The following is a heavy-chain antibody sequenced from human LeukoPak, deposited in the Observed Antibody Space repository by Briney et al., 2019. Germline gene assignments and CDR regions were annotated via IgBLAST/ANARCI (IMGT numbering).Heavy chain of an antibody. Sequence: SETLSLTCTVSGYSISSGYYWGWIRRPPGKGLEWIGSIYYSGSTYYNPSLKSRVTISVDTSKTQFSLKLYSVTAADTAVYYCARGGDYGDYVFHYWGQGTLVTVSS. V-gene: IGHV4-38-2*02. CDR1: GYSISSGYY. CDR2: IYYSGST. CDR3: ARGGDYGDYVFHY. D-gene: IGHD4-17*01. J-gene: IGHJ4*02.